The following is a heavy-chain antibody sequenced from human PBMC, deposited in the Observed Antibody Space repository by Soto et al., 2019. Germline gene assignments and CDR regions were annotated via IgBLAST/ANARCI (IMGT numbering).Heavy chain of an antibody. CDR1: GSAITRYY. D-gene: IGHD6-19*01. V-gene: IGHV1-46*04. J-gene: IGHJ6*02. Sequence: QVDLVQSGAEVKKPGASVTISCKASGSAITRYYLHWVRQAPGRGLEWMGIINPGGGSASYAQKLQDRVTIDNDTCTGTVYMDLRSLRTEDTAVYYCARDTSGWSLTGLDAWGQGTTVNVSS. CDR2: INPGGGSA. CDR3: ARDTSGWSLTGLDA.